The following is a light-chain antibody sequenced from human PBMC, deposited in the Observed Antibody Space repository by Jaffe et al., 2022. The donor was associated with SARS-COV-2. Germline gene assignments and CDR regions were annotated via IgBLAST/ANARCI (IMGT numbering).Light chain of an antibody. CDR3: QQYGSLPRT. V-gene: IGKV3-20*01. J-gene: IGKJ2*02. Sequence: DIVLTQSPGTLSLSPGERATLSCRASQSVSSSCLAWYQQKPGQAPRLLIYAASSRATGIPDRFSGSGSGTDFTLTISRLEAEDFVVYYCQQYGSLPRTFGQGTKLEIK. CDR2: AAS. CDR1: QSVSSSC.